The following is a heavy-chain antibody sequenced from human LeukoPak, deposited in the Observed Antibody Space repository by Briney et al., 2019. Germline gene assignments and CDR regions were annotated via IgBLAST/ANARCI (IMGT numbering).Heavy chain of an antibody. V-gene: IGHV1-18*01. Sequence: ASVKVSCKASGYTFTSYGISWVRQAPGQGLEWMGGISAYNGNTNYAQKFLGRVIITADESTSTTHMYLSSLKSEDTAVYYCAREWAGYGSGSYYYYWGQGTLVTVSS. CDR1: GYTFTSYG. D-gene: IGHD3-10*01. CDR2: ISAYNGNT. J-gene: IGHJ4*02. CDR3: AREWAGYGSGSYYYY.